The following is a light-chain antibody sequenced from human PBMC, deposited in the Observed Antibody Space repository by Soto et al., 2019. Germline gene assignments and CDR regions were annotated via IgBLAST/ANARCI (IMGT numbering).Light chain of an antibody. CDR3: QQYGGSPLT. CDR1: QSVSSNY. CDR2: GAS. Sequence: EIVLTQSPGTLSLSPGERATLSCRASQSVSSNYLAWYQKKPGQAPRLLIYGASSRATGPPDRFSGSGSGTDFTITISRLEPEDFAVYHCQQYGGSPLTFGGGTKVEIK. J-gene: IGKJ4*01. V-gene: IGKV3-20*01.